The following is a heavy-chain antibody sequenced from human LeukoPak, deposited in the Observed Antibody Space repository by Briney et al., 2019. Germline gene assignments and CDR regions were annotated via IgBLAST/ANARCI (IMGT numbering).Heavy chain of an antibody. J-gene: IGHJ3*02. CDR2: ISYDGSDK. D-gene: IGHD4-23*01. CDR3: ARAATSRWPGTAFDI. Sequence: GGSLRLSCTVSGFTFSSYAMHWVRQAPGKGLEWVAVISYDGSDKYYADSVKGRITISRDNSKNTMYLQMNSLRPEDTAMYYCARAATSRWPGTAFDIWGQGTMVTVSS. V-gene: IGHV3-30-3*01. CDR1: GFTFSSYA.